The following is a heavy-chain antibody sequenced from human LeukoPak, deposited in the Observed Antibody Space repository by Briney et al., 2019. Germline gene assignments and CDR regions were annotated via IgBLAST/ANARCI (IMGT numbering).Heavy chain of an antibody. CDR3: AKEHYIAVAGPSDY. D-gene: IGHD6-19*01. V-gene: IGHV3-23*01. J-gene: IGHJ4*02. CDR2: ISGSGGST. Sequence: HPGGSLRLSCAASGFIFTNYAMSWVRQAPGKGLEWVSAISGSGGSTYYADSVKGRFTISRDNSKNTLYLQMNSLRAEDTALYYCAKEHYIAVAGPSDYWGQGTLVTVSS. CDR1: GFIFTNYA.